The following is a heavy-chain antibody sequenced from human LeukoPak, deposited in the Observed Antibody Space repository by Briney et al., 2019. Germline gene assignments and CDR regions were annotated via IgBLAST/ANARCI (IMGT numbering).Heavy chain of an antibody. CDR3: ARIDTYYYDSSGYYSAFDI. Sequence: PGGSLRLSCAASGFTFSDYYMSWIRQAPGKGLEWVSYISSSSSYTNYADSVKGRFTISRDNAKNSLYLQMNSLRAEDTAVYYCARIDTYYYDSSGYYSAFDIWGQGTIVTVSS. CDR1: GFTFSDYY. CDR2: ISSSSSYT. D-gene: IGHD3-22*01. V-gene: IGHV3-11*03. J-gene: IGHJ3*02.